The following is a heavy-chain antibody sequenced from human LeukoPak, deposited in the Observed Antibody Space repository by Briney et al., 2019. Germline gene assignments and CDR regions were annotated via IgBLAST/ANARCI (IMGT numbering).Heavy chain of an antibody. CDR2: IWYVGTNK. CDR3: ARDLEY. V-gene: IGHV3-33*01. CDR1: VFTFSSFG. J-gene: IGHJ4*02. Sequence: PGGSLTLSCAASVFTFSSFGMHWVRQAPGTGLGWVGRIWYVGTNKHYAHSVKCRFTFSRDNSQNTLYLQMNSLSVEDWAVYYCARDLEYWGEGTLVTVSS.